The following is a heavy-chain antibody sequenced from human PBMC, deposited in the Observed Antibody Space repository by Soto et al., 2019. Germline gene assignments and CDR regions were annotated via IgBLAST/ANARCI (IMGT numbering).Heavy chain of an antibody. J-gene: IGHJ4*02. CDR2: INAGNGNT. Sequence: QVQLVQSGAEEKKPGASVKVSCKASGYTFTGYAMHWVRQAPGQRLEWMGWINAGNGNTKYSQKFKGRVPITRDTSASTAYMELSSLRSEYTAVYYCARAVAVPADFDYWGQGTLVTVSS. CDR1: GYTFTGYA. D-gene: IGHD6-19*01. V-gene: IGHV1-3*05. CDR3: ARAVAVPADFDY.